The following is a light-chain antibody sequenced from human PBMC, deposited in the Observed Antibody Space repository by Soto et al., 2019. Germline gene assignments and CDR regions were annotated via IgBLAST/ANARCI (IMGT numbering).Light chain of an antibody. CDR3: ATWDDSLNGWV. J-gene: IGLJ3*02. CDR1: SSNIGTNT. Sequence: QSVLTQPPSASGTPGQRVTISCSGSSSNIGTNTVNWYQQLPGMAPKLLSYGNNQRPSGVPDRFSGSKSGTSASLAISGLQSEDEADYYCATWDDSLNGWVFGGGTKLTVL. V-gene: IGLV1-44*01. CDR2: GNN.